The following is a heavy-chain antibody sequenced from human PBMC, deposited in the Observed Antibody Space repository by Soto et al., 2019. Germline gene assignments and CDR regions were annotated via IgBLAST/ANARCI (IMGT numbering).Heavy chain of an antibody. Sequence: PGGSLRLSCAASGFTFSSYGMHWVRQAPGKGLEWVAVIWYDGSNKYYADSVKGRFTISRDNSKNTLYLQMNSLRAEDTAVYYCARLGYCSSTSSHRYYYYGMDVWGQGTTVTVSS. CDR3: ARLGYCSSTSSHRYYYYGMDV. J-gene: IGHJ6*02. CDR1: GFTFSSYG. CDR2: IWYDGSNK. V-gene: IGHV3-33*01. D-gene: IGHD2-2*01.